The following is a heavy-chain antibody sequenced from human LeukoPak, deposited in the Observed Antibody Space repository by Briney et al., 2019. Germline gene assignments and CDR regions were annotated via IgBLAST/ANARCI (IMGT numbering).Heavy chain of an antibody. CDR1: GFTFSDSA. CDR3: ASGVATIIPPPE. V-gene: IGHV3-30-3*01. CDR2: ISYDGSNK. Sequence: GGSLRLSCAASGFTFSDSAMTWVRQAPGKGLEWVAVISYDGSNKYYADSVKGRFTISRDNSKNTLYLQMNSLRAEDTAVYYCASGVATIIPPPEWGQGTLVTVSS. J-gene: IGHJ4*02. D-gene: IGHD5-12*01.